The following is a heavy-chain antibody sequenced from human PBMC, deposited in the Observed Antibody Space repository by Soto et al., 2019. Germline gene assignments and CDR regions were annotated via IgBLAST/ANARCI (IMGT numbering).Heavy chain of an antibody. CDR2: IKSKSDGETT. V-gene: IGHV3-15*01. CDR1: GLTFSNAW. J-gene: IGHJ4*02. Sequence: PGGSLRLSCSASGLTFSNAWMSWVRQAPGKGLEWVGRIKSKSDGETTTYAAPVKGRFTISRDDSQNTMYLQMNGLRTEDTAFYYCSTNTVTTNYWGQGTLVTVSS. D-gene: IGHD4-4*01. CDR3: STNTVTTNY.